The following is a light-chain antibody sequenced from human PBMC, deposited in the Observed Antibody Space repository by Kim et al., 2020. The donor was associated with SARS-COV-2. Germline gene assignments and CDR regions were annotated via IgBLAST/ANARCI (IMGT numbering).Light chain of an antibody. Sequence: EIVLTQSPGTLSLSPGERATLSCRASQSVTSSYLAWYQQKPGQTPRLLIYGPSSRATGVPDRFSGSESGTDFTLTISRLESEDFAVYYCQQYGSSPVTFGQGTKLEI. J-gene: IGKJ2*01. V-gene: IGKV3-20*01. CDR2: GPS. CDR3: QQYGSSPVT. CDR1: QSVTSSY.